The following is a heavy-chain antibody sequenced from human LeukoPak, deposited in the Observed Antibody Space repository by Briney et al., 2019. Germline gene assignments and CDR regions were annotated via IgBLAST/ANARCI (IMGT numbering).Heavy chain of an antibody. CDR1: GGSISSNSYY. CDR2: IYYSGST. D-gene: IGHD3-10*01. CDR3: ARDLTMVRGDAFDI. V-gene: IGHV4-39*07. J-gene: IGHJ3*02. Sequence: SSETLSLTCTVSGGSISSNSYYWGWIRQPPGKGLEWIGSIYYSGSTNYNPSLKSRVTISVDTPKNQFSLKLSSVTAADTAVYYCARDLTMVRGDAFDIWGQGTMVTVSS.